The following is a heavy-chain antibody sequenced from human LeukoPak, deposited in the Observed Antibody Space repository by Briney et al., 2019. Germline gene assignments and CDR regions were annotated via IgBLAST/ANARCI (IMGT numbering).Heavy chain of an antibody. J-gene: IGHJ4*02. Sequence: ASVKVSCKASGYTFTSYYMHWVRQAPGQGLEWMGIINPSGGSTSYAQKFQGRVTMTRDMSTSTVYMELSSLRFEDTAVYYCARARSSYYYDSSGYYPDYWGQGTLVTVSS. CDR2: INPSGGST. CDR1: GYTFTSYY. V-gene: IGHV1-46*01. D-gene: IGHD3-22*01. CDR3: ARARSSYYYDSSGYYPDY.